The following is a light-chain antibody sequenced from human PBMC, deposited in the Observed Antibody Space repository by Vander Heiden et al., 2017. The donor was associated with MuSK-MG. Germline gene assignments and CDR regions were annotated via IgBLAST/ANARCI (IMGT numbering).Light chain of an antibody. V-gene: IGKV1-5*03. Sequence: DIQMTQSPSTLSASIGDRVTITCRSSQSIGTWLAWYRQKPGQAPKLLIYKASTLERGVPSRSSGSGSGSEFTLTISIRQPDDVATEYCQQFRSNSALSFGGGTKVEIK. CDR2: KAS. CDR3: QQFRSNSALS. J-gene: IGKJ4*01. CDR1: QSIGTW.